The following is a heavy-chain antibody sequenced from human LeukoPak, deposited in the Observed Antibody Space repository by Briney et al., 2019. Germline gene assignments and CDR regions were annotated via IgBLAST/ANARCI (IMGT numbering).Heavy chain of an antibody. Sequence: SETLSLTCIVSGGSINSYYWSWVRQPPGKGLEWIGYIYDTGSTNYSPSLKSRVTISVDTSKNQFSLKLSSATAADTALYYCARAKGNSNYPYYYMDVWGKGTTVTVSS. CDR1: GGSINSYY. V-gene: IGHV4-59*01. D-gene: IGHD4-11*01. CDR3: ARAKGNSNYPYYYMDV. CDR2: IYDTGST. J-gene: IGHJ6*03.